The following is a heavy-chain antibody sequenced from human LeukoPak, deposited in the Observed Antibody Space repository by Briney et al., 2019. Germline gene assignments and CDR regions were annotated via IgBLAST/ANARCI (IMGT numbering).Heavy chain of an antibody. CDR3: AKDGTGCGGDCYSDY. Sequence: GGSLRLSCAASGFTFSSYGMSWVRQAPGKGLEWVSAITYSGGNTYYADSVKGRFTISRDNSKSTLYLQMNSLRAEDTAVYYCAKDGTGCGGDCYSDYWGQGTLVTVSS. D-gene: IGHD2-21*02. V-gene: IGHV3-23*01. CDR1: GFTFSSYG. CDR2: ITYSGGNT. J-gene: IGHJ4*02.